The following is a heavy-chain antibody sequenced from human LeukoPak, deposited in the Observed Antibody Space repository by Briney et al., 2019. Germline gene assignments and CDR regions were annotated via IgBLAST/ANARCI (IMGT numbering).Heavy chain of an antibody. V-gene: IGHV3-48*01. D-gene: IGHD1-7*01. J-gene: IGHJ4*02. CDR3: ASRITGTSVNY. CDR2: ISSSGSTF. CDR1: GFTFSSYN. Sequence: GSLRLSCAASGFTFSSYNMNWVRQAPGKGLEWLSYISSSGSTFSYADSVKGRFTISRDNAQNSLYLQMNSLRAEDAAVYYCASRITGTSVNYWGQGTLVTVSS.